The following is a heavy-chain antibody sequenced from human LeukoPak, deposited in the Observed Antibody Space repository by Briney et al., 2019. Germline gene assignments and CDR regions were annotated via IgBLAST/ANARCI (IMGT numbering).Heavy chain of an antibody. CDR2: IYSSGST. D-gene: IGHD5-12*01. J-gene: IGHJ3*02. CDR3: ARGNSDYDYAFDI. V-gene: IGHV4-59*01. Sequence: SQTLSLTCTVSGGSISSYHWSWIRQPPGKGLQWIGFIYSSGSTNFNPSLKSRVTISVDTSKNQFSLRLSSVTSADTAVYYCARGNSDYDYAFDIWGRGTMVTVSP. CDR1: GGSISSYH.